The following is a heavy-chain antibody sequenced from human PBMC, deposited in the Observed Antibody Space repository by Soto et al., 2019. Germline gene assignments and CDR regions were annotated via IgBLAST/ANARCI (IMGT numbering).Heavy chain of an antibody. D-gene: IGHD3-10*01. CDR3: ARDGSWDLTEFDY. CDR2: ISSSGSTI. CDR1: GFTFSSYE. Sequence: GGSLRLSCAASGFTFSSYEMNWVRQAPGKGLEWVSYISSSGSTIYYADSVKGRFTISRDNAKNSLYLQMNSLRAEDTAVYYCARDGSWDLTEFDYWGQGTLVTVSS. V-gene: IGHV3-48*03. J-gene: IGHJ4*02.